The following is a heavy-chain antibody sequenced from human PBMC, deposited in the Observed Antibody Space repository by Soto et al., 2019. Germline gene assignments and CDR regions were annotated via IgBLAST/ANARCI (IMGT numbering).Heavy chain of an antibody. V-gene: IGHV1-69*06. D-gene: IGHD6-13*01. J-gene: IGHJ5*02. CDR2: IIPIFGAA. CDR1: GGTFSSYA. CDR3: VTVSPVTYSSSWSNWFDP. Sequence: GASVKVSCKASGGTFSSYAISWVRQAPGQGLEWMGGIIPIFGAAIYAQKFQGRVTMTEDTSTDTAYMELSSLRSEDTAVYYCVTVSPVTYSSSWSNWFDPWGQGTLVTVSS.